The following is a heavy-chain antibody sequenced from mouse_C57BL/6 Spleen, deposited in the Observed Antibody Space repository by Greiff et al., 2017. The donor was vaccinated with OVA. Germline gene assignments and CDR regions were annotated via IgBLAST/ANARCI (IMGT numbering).Heavy chain of an antibody. CDR1: GYSITSGYY. D-gene: IGHD1-1*01. V-gene: IGHV3-6*01. J-gene: IGHJ2*01. CDR2: ISYDGSN. Sequence: EVQVVESGPGLVKPSQSLSLTCSVTGYSITSGYYWNWIRQFPGNKLEWMGYISYDGSNNYNPSLKNRISITRDTSKNQFFLKLNSVTTEDTATYYCARDYGSSYELYYWGQGTTLTVSS. CDR3: ARDYGSSYELYY.